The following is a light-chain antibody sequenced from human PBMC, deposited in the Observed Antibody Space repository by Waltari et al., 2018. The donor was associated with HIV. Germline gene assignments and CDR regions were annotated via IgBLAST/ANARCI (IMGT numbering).Light chain of an antibody. CDR2: AAS. V-gene: IGKV1-39*01. CDR1: QNIRNY. J-gene: IGKJ1*01. Sequence: DIQMTQSPSSLSASVGDRVTIICRASQNIRNYLNWYQQKPGKAPYLLIHAASSLQSAVPSMFRGSGSVTDFTLTISRLQPVDFATYDCQHSYTTPRTFGQGTKVEIK. CDR3: QHSYTTPRT.